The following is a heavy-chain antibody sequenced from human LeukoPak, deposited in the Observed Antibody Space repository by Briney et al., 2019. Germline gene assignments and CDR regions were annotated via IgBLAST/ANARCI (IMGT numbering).Heavy chain of an antibody. CDR1: GFAFSSFT. CDR2: INGGGNTT. CDR3: TKELHVAVAVADYYYFYMDV. D-gene: IGHD6-19*01. Sequence: GGSLRLSCAASGFAFSSFTMGWVRQSPGKGLEWLSTINGGGNTTFYSDSVKGRFTISRDNSKNTLYLHMDSLRPDDTAMYYCTKELHVAVAVADYYYFYMDVWGRGTAVTVSS. V-gene: IGHV3-23*01. J-gene: IGHJ6*03.